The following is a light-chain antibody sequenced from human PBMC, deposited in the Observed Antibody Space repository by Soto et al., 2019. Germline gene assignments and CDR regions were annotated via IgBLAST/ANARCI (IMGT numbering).Light chain of an antibody. J-gene: IGLJ1*01. V-gene: IGLV2-8*01. Sequence: QFVLTQPPSASGSPGQSVAISCTGTSSDIGAYNYVSWYQQHPGKVPKLIIYEVTNRPSGVPDRFSASKSGNTASLTVSGLQAEDEADYYCSSHGGANNFYLFGTGTKVTV. CDR2: EVT. CDR3: SSHGGANNFYL. CDR1: SSDIGAYNY.